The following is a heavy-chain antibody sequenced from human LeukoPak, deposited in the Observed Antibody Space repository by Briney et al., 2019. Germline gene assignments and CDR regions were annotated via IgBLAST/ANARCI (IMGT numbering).Heavy chain of an antibody. CDR3: ARELAVAGTVTHRFDP. Sequence: PPETLSLTCTVSGGSISSSSYYWGWIRQPPGKGLEWIGSIYYSGSTYYNPSLKSRVTISVDTSKNQFSLKLSSVTAADTAVYYCARELAVAGTVTHRFDPWGQGTLVTVSS. CDR2: IYYSGST. CDR1: GGSISSSSYY. J-gene: IGHJ5*02. D-gene: IGHD6-19*01. V-gene: IGHV4-39*02.